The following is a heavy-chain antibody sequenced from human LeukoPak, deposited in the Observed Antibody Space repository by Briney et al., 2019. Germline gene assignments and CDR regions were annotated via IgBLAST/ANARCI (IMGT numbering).Heavy chain of an antibody. CDR2: IYSGGST. V-gene: IGHV3-53*01. D-gene: IGHD3-22*01. J-gene: IGHJ4*02. Sequence: PGGPLDLSCAASGIPLSSNYMSWARQAPGKGLEWVSVIYSGGSTYYADSVKGRFIISRDNSKNTLFLQMNSLRAEDTAVYYCASVYDSSGYPSDYWGQGTLVTVSS. CDR1: GIPLSSNY. CDR3: ASVYDSSGYPSDY.